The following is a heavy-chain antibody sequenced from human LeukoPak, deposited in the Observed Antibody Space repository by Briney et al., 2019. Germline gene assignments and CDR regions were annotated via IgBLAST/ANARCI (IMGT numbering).Heavy chain of an antibody. CDR1: GGTFTSYA. CDR2: IIPIFGTA. V-gene: IGHV1-69*13. J-gene: IGHJ5*02. CDR3: ARDQIVRRVPAAWGFDR. Sequence: ASVKVSCTASGGTFTSYAISWVRQAPGQGLEWMGGIIPIFGTANYAQKFQGRVTITADESTSTAYMELSSLRSEDTAVYYCARDQIVRRVPAAWGFDRWGQGTLVTVSS. D-gene: IGHD2-2*01.